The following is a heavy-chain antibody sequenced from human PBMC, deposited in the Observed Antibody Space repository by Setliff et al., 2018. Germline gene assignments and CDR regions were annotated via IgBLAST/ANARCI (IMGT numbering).Heavy chain of an antibody. CDR2: INPSGNT. D-gene: IGHD4-17*01. Sequence: ASVKVSCKASGYTFTSYYMHWVRQAPGKGLEWMGIINPSGNTGSAQKFQGRVTMTRNTSISTAYMELSSLRSEYTAVYYCARGDYGDYGEGEAAYWGQGTLVTVSS. J-gene: IGHJ4*02. CDR1: GYTFTSYY. V-gene: IGHV1-46*01. CDR3: ARGDYGDYGEGEAAY.